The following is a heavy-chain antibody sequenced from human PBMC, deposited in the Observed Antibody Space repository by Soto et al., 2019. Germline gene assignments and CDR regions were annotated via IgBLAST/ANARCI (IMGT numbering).Heavy chain of an antibody. CDR3: ARDPSISSVPAARHYYYGMDV. D-gene: IGHD2-2*01. CDR2: ISAYNGNT. V-gene: IGHV1-18*01. J-gene: IGHJ6*02. CDR1: GYTFTSYG. Sequence: GASVKVSCKASGYTFTSYGISWVRQAPGQGLEWMGWISAYNGNTNYAQKLQGRVTMTTDTSTSTAYMELRSLRSDDTAVYYCARDPSISSVPAARHYYYGMDVWGQGTTVTVSS.